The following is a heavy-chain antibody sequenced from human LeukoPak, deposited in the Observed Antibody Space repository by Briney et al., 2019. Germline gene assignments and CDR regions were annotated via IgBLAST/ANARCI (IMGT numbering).Heavy chain of an antibody. Sequence: GGSLRLSCAASGFTFSSYSMNWVRQAPGKGLEWVSSISSSSSYIYYADSVKGRFTISRDNAKNSLYLQMSSLRADDTAVYYCAAPQYCSSTSCYLLYYYGMDVWGKGTTVTVSS. CDR2: ISSSSSYI. CDR3: AAPQYCSSTSCYLLYYYGMDV. CDR1: GFTFSSYS. D-gene: IGHD2-2*01. V-gene: IGHV3-21*04. J-gene: IGHJ6*04.